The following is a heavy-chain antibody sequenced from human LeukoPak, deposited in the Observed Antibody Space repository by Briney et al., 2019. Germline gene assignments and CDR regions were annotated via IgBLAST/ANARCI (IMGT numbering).Heavy chain of an antibody. Sequence: ASVKVSCKASGYTFTGYYMHWVRQAPGQGLEWMGWINPNSGGTNYAQKFQGWVTMTRDTSISTAYMELSRLRSDDTAVYYCARTYYYGSGSHPPSFDYWGQGTLVTVSS. J-gene: IGHJ4*02. V-gene: IGHV1-2*04. CDR2: INPNSGGT. CDR1: GYTFTGYY. CDR3: ARTYYYGSGSHPPSFDY. D-gene: IGHD3-10*01.